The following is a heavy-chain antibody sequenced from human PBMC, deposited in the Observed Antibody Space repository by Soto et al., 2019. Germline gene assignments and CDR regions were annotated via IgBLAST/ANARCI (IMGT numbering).Heavy chain of an antibody. CDR3: ARGGYSGSYWSVAFDI. Sequence: SETLSLTCTVSGCSISTYYWSLIRQPPGKGLEWIGYIYYSGSTNYSPSLKSRVTISVDTSKNQFSLKLSSVTAADTAVYYCARGGYSGSYWSVAFDIWGQGTMVTVSS. CDR2: IYYSGST. V-gene: IGHV4-59*08. J-gene: IGHJ3*02. D-gene: IGHD1-26*01. CDR1: GCSISTYY.